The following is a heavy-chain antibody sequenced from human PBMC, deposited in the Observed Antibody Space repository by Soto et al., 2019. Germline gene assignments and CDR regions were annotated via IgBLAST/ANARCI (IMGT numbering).Heavy chain of an antibody. J-gene: IGHJ4*02. D-gene: IGHD3-3*01. Sequence: GDLRVSCAASGFSFSNYGMSWGRQAPGKGLEWFSVMSGSGDDAYYADSVKGRFTISRDNSKNMLYLQMNSLRAEYTAVYFCAKKVTIYAVDPADYWGQGTQVTAPQ. CDR1: GFSFSNYG. CDR3: AKKVTIYAVDPADY. CDR2: MSGSGDDA. V-gene: IGHV3-23*01.